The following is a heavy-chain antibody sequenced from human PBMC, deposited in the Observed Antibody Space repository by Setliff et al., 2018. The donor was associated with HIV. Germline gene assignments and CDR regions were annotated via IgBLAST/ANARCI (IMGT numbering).Heavy chain of an antibody. D-gene: IGHD5-12*01. Sequence: PSETLSLTCTVSGVSTSSSSYYWGWIRQPPGKGLEWIGSIYYSGNTYYNPSLKSRVTISEDTSRNQFSLKLSSVTAADTAVYYCARHGAYEAYYDYMDVWGKGTTVTVSS. J-gene: IGHJ6*03. CDR2: IYYSGNT. CDR1: GVSTSSSSYY. CDR3: ARHGAYEAYYDYMDV. V-gene: IGHV4-39*01.